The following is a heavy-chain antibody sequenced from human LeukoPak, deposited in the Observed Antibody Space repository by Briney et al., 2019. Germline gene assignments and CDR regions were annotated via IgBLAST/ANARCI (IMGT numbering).Heavy chain of an antibody. Sequence: GXXLKISCKGSGYSFTNYWIGWVRQMPGKGLEWMGIIYPGDSDTRYGPSFQGQVTISADKSISTAYLQWSSLKASDTAIYYCARPLIAVPGTDPYFDYWGQGTLVTVSS. CDR2: IYPGDSDT. CDR1: GYSFTNYW. V-gene: IGHV5-51*01. D-gene: IGHD6-19*01. CDR3: ARPLIAVPGTDPYFDY. J-gene: IGHJ4*02.